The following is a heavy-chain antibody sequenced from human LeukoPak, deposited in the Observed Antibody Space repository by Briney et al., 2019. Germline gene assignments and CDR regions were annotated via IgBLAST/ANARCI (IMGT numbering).Heavy chain of an antibody. CDR3: ARGSRITMVRGVIIRATTHYYYMDV. D-gene: IGHD3-10*01. V-gene: IGHV4-34*01. CDR2: INHSGST. CDR1: GGSFSGYY. Sequence: SETLSLTCAVYGGSFSGYYWSWIRQPPGKGLEWIGEINHSGSTNYNPSLKSRVTISVDTSKNQFSLKLSSVTAADTAVYYCARGSRITMVRGVIIRATTHYYYMDVCGKGTTVTVSS. J-gene: IGHJ6*03.